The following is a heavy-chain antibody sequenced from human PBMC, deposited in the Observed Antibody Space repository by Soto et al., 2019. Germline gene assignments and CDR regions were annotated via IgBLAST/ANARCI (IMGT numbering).Heavy chain of an antibody. CDR1: GFTFSSYA. CDR3: AKDRRAGGNYGFYSDF. Sequence: GGSLRLSCAASGFTFSSYAMSWVRQAPGKGLEWVSFSSATGAGTYYADSVKGRFTISRDNSKNTLYLQMTSLRADDTAVYYCAKDRRAGGNYGFYSDFWGQGALVTVSS. V-gene: IGHV3-23*01. J-gene: IGHJ4*02. D-gene: IGHD1-7*01. CDR2: SSATGAGT.